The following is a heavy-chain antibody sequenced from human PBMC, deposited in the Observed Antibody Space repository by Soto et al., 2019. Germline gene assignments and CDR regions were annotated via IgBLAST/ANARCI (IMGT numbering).Heavy chain of an antibody. D-gene: IGHD1-26*01. CDR2: ISGYNANP. Sequence: QVQLVQSGAEVKKPGASVKVSCKASGYTFTSYGISWVRQAPGQGLEWMGWISGYNANPNYAQEVQGRVTMTTDTYTNTAYMELRSLRSDDTAVYYCARARKVSGSYWRYWGQGTLVTVSS. V-gene: IGHV1-18*01. J-gene: IGHJ4*02. CDR3: ARARKVSGSYWRY. CDR1: GYTFTSYG.